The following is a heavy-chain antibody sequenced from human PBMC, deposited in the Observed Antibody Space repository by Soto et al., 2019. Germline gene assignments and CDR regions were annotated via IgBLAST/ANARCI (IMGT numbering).Heavy chain of an antibody. CDR3: ARDRRIAAHRWLDT. CDR1: GFTFSSYA. J-gene: IGHJ5*02. D-gene: IGHD6-6*01. V-gene: IGHV3-30-3*01. Sequence: GWSLRLSCSASGFTFSSYAMHWVRQAPGKGLEWVAVISYDGSNKYYADSVKGRFTISRDNSKNTLYLQMNSLRAEDTAVYYWARDRRIAAHRWLDTCGQGTLVTLAS. CDR2: ISYDGSNK.